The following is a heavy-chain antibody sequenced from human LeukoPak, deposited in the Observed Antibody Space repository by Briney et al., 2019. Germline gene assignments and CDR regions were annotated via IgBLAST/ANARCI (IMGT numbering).Heavy chain of an antibody. V-gene: IGHV3-23*01. D-gene: IGHD3-22*01. CDR2: ISATDGST. Sequence: PGGSLRLSCAASGFTFSSYAMSWVRQAPGKGLEWVSGISATDGSTSYADSVKGRFTVSRDNSKNTLYLQMNNLRADDTAVYYCAKTRHDTSRLPFDPWGQGTLVTVSS. CDR1: GFTFSSYA. CDR3: AKTRHDTSRLPFDP. J-gene: IGHJ5*02.